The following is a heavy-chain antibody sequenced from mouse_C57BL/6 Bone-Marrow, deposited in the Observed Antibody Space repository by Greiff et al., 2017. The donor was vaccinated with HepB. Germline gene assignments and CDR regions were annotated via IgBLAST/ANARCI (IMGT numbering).Heavy chain of an antibody. CDR3: ARQVLLIYYVYDGY. CDR2: ISTGGSYT. J-gene: IGHJ2*01. D-gene: IGHD2-2*01. Sequence: EVMLVESGGDLVKPGGSLKLSCAASGFTFSSYGMSWVRQTPDKRLEWVATISTGGSYTYYPDSVKGRFTISRDNAKNTLYLQMRSLKSEDTAMYNCARQVLLIYYVYDGYWGQSTTLTVSS. CDR1: GFTFSSYG. V-gene: IGHV5-6*02.